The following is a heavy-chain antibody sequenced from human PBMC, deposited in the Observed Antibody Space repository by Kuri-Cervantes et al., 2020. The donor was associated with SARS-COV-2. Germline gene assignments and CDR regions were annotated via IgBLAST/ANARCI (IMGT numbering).Heavy chain of an antibody. D-gene: IGHD4-23*01. CDR3: ARSHTLYGGNSSPWDY. CDR2: MNPNSGNT. CDR1: GYTFTSYD. V-gene: IGHV1-8*02. J-gene: IGHJ4*02. Sequence: ASVKVSCKASGYTFTSYDINWVRQATGQGLEWMGWMNPNSGNTGYAQKFRGRVTMTRNTSISTAYMELRSLRSFDTAVYYCARSHTLYGGNSSPWDYWGQGTLVTVSS.